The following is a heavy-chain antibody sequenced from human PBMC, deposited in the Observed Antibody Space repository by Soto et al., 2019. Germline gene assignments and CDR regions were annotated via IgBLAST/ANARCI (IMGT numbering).Heavy chain of an antibody. Sequence: SETLSLTCAVSGGSMSSSNWWSWVRQPPGKGLGWIGEIYHSGSTNYNPSLKSRVTISVDRSKNQFSLKLSSVTAADTAVYYCARVLAAAGTDYWGQGTLVTVSS. V-gene: IGHV4-4*02. J-gene: IGHJ4*02. D-gene: IGHD6-13*01. CDR2: IYHSGST. CDR3: ARVLAAAGTDY. CDR1: GGSMSSSNW.